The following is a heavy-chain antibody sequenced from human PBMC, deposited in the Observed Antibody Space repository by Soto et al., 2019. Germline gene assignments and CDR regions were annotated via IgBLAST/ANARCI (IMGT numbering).Heavy chain of an antibody. CDR2: ISYDGSNK. CDR3: ARENLGAAVGAFEY. CDR1: GFTFSSYA. Sequence: LRLSCTTSGFTFSSYAMHWVRQAPCKGLEWVAVISYDGSNKYYADSVKGRFTISRDNSKNTLYLQMNSLRAEDTAVYYCARENLGAAVGAFEYWGKGTLVTVSS. J-gene: IGHJ4*02. D-gene: IGHD6-13*01. V-gene: IGHV3-30-3*01.